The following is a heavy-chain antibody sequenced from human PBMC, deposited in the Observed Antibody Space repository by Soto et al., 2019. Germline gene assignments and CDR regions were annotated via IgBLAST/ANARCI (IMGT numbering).Heavy chain of an antibody. J-gene: IGHJ1*01. CDR2: IYRSGST. D-gene: IGHD3-10*01. V-gene: IGHV4-4*02. Sequence: QVQLQESGPGLVKPSGTLSLTCAVSGGSITNSNWWSWVRQPPGKGLEWIGEIYRSGSTNYNPSLQSRAHISIDKSKNQFSLQLSSVTAADAAVYYWAREEWFGEAPFQHWGQGTLVTVSS. CDR3: AREEWFGEAPFQH. CDR1: GGSITNSNW.